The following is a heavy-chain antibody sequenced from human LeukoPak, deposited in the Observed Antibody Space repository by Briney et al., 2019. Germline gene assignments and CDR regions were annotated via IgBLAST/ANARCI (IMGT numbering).Heavy chain of an antibody. Sequence: GGSLRLSCAASGFTFSDYYMSWIRQAPGEGLEWVSYISSSGSTIYYADSVKGRFTISRDNAKNSLYLQMNSLRAEDTAVYYCARAQRPYCSGGSCSEYWGQGTPVTVSS. D-gene: IGHD2-15*01. V-gene: IGHV3-11*01. CDR1: GFTFSDYY. J-gene: IGHJ4*02. CDR3: ARAQRPYCSGGSCSEY. CDR2: ISSSGSTI.